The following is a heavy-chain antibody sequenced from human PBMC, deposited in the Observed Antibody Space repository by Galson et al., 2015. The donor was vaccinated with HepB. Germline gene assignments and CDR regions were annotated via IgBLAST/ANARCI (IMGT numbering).Heavy chain of an antibody. CDR2: ISSSSSYI. D-gene: IGHD1-26*01. V-gene: IGHV3-21*01. CDR3: ARSPVGATGIGDY. J-gene: IGHJ4*02. CDR1: GFTFSSYS. Sequence: SLRLSCAASGFTFSSYSMNWVRQAPGKGLEWVSSISSSSSYIYYADSVKGRFTISRDNAKNSLYLQMNSLRAEDTAVYYCARSPVGATGIGDYWGQGTLVTVSS.